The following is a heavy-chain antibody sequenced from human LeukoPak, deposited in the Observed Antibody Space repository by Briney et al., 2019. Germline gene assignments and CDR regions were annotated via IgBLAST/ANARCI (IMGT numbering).Heavy chain of an antibody. J-gene: IGHJ5*02. CDR3: ARAGGWHYYDSSGREGNWFDP. CDR1: GFTFSSYG. CDR2: IWYDGSNK. V-gene: IGHV3-33*01. D-gene: IGHD3-22*01. Sequence: PGGSLRLSCAASGFTFSSYGMHWVRQAPGKGLEWVAVIWYDGSNKYYADSVKGRFTISRDDSKNTLYLQMNSLRADDTAVYYCARAGGWHYYDSSGREGNWFDPWGQGTLVTVSS.